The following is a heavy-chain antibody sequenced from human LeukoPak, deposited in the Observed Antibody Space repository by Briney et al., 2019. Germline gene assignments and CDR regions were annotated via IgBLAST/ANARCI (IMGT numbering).Heavy chain of an antibody. Sequence: ASVKVSCKASGYTFTSYDINWVRQATGQGLEWMGWMNPNSGNTGYAQKFQGRVTMTRNTSISTAYMELSSLRSEDTAVYYCATDCGGDCYYPVGYWGQGTLVTVSS. V-gene: IGHV1-8*01. CDR2: MNPNSGNT. J-gene: IGHJ4*02. CDR3: ATDCGGDCYYPVGY. CDR1: GYTFTSYD. D-gene: IGHD2-21*02.